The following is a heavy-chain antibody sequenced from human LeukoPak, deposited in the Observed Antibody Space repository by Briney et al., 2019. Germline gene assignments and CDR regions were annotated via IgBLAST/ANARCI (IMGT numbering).Heavy chain of an antibody. V-gene: IGHV4-39*07. CDR3: ARDGGAAARPSLFDY. CDR2: IYYSGST. J-gene: IGHJ4*02. Sequence: SETLALTCTVSGGSISSSSYYWGWIRQPPGKGLEWIGSIYYSGSTYYNPSLKSRATISVDTSKNQSSLKLSSVTAADTAVYYCARDGGAAARPSLFDYWGQGTLVTVSS. CDR1: GGSISSSSYY. D-gene: IGHD6-6*01.